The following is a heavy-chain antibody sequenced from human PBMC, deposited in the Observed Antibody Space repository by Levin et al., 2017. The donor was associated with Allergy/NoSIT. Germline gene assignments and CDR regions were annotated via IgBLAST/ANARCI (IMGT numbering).Heavy chain of an antibody. V-gene: IGHV4-30-2*01. CDR2: IYHSGST. CDR3: ARRAGVGRGGGMDV. J-gene: IGHJ6*02. Sequence: SETLSLTCAVSGGSISSGGYSWSWIRQPPGKGLEWIGYIYHSGSTYYNPSLKSRVTISVDRSKNQFSLKLSSVTAADTAVYYCARRAGVGRGGGMDVWGQGTTVTVSS. CDR1: GGSISSGGYS. D-gene: IGHD3-10*01.